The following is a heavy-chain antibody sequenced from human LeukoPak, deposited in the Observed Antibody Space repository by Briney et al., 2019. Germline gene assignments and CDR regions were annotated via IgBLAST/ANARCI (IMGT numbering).Heavy chain of an antibody. V-gene: IGHV4-31*03. Sequence: SETLSLTCTVSGGSISSGGYYWSWIRQHPGKGLEWIGYIYYSGSTYYNPSLKSRVTVSVDTSKNQFSLKLSSVTAADTAVYYCARRRYVDTAMVFDYWGQGTLVTVSS. CDR2: IYYSGST. D-gene: IGHD5-18*01. J-gene: IGHJ4*02. CDR1: GGSISSGGYY. CDR3: ARRRYVDTAMVFDY.